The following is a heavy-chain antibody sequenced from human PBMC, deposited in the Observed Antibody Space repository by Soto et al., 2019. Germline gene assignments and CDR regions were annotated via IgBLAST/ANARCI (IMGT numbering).Heavy chain of an antibody. D-gene: IGHD3-22*01. CDR3: AGGDYYDSSEGGY. Sequence: GGSLRLSCAASGFTFSSYSMNWVRQAPGKGLEWVSYISSSSSTIYYADSVKGRFTISRDNAKNSLYLQMNSLRDEDTDVYYFAGGDYYDSSEGGYWGQGTLVTVSS. CDR1: GFTFSSYS. CDR2: ISSSSSTI. J-gene: IGHJ4*02. V-gene: IGHV3-48*02.